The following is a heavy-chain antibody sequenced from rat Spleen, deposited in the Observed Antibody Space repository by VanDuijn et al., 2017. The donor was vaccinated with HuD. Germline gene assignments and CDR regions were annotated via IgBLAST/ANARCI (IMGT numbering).Heavy chain of an antibody. D-gene: IGHD1-2*01. CDR1: GFSLTSYN. V-gene: IGHV2-41*01. Sequence: QVQLKESGPGLVQPSQTLSLTCTVAGFSLTSYNVHWVRQPPGKGLEWMGVIWNTGGTQYNSALKSRLSISKDTPKSQVFLKMNSLQTEDTSTASCGRDQVNIAAISLYVMDAWGQGASVTVSS. CDR3: GRDQVNIAAISLYVMDA. J-gene: IGHJ4*01. CDR2: IWNTGGT.